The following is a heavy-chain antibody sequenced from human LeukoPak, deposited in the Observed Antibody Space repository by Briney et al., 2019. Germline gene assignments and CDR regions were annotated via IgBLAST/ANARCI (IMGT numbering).Heavy chain of an antibody. CDR1: DGSLSGHY. J-gene: IGHJ6*03. D-gene: IGHD2/OR15-2a*01. Sequence: SETLSLTCTVSDGSLSGHYWSWIRQPPGKGLESIGFVYYSGSTNYNPSLKGRVTISLDTSKNQFSLKLSSVTAADTAVYYCAKIGNYYYYYYMDVWGKGTTVSVSS. V-gene: IGHV4-59*08. CDR3: AKIGNYYYYYYMDV. CDR2: VYYSGST.